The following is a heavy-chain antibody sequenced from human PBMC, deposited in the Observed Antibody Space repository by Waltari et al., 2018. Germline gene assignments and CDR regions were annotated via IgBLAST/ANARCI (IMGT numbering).Heavy chain of an antibody. CDR3: AKAYSSGTYFKGFDS. Sequence: EVQLLESGGGLVQPGGSLRLSCAASGFTFSNYAMSWVRQAPGKGLEWVSVISGSGGSTYYADSVQGRFTISRDNSRTTLFLQMNSLRAEDTALYSCAKAYSSGTYFKGFDSWGQGTLVTVSS. CDR1: GFTFSNYA. CDR2: ISGSGGST. D-gene: IGHD3-10*01. V-gene: IGHV3-23*01. J-gene: IGHJ5*01.